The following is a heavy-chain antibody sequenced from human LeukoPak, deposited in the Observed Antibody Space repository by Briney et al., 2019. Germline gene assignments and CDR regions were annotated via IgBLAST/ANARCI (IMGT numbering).Heavy chain of an antibody. CDR2: VSYTRCT. J-gene: IGHJ4*02. Sequence: PSETLSLTCTVSGISISSSNYNWGWIRQPPGKGLEWLVCVSYTRCTYYTPSLKSRVAISVDTSRNPFSLKLTSVTAADTAVYFCVRLRYFDNTFDYWGQGTLVTVSS. V-gene: IGHV4-39*01. CDR1: GISISSSNYN. D-gene: IGHD3-9*01. CDR3: VRLRYFDNTFDY.